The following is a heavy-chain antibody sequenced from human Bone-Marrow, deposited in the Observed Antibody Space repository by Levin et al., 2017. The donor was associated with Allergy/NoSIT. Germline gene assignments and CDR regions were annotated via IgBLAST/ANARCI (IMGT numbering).Heavy chain of an antibody. CDR1: GGSLSSSNYF. D-gene: IGHD3-10*01. Sequence: SETLSLTCTVSGGSLSSSNYFWSWVRQHAGTGPEWIGYISASGTAYYNLSLGSRVTISVDTSKNQFSLNLRSVTAADTAMYYCAREIINPSYHYLDDFDIWGQGTMVTVSS. CDR2: ISASGTA. CDR3: AREIINPSYHYLDDFDI. J-gene: IGHJ3*02. V-gene: IGHV4-31*03.